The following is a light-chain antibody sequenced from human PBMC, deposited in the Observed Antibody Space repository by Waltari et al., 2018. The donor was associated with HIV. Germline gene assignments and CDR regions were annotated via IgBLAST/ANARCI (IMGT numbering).Light chain of an antibody. CDR1: SSDVGRFNY. Sequence: QSALTQPPSASGSPGQSVTISRTGSSSDVGRFNYVPWYQHHPGKAPKLIIYEVTKRPSGVPDRFSGSKSVNTASLTVSGLRAEDEADYYCSSYPGSFPWVFGGGTKLTVL. CDR3: SSYPGSFPWV. V-gene: IGLV2-8*01. CDR2: EVT. J-gene: IGLJ3*02.